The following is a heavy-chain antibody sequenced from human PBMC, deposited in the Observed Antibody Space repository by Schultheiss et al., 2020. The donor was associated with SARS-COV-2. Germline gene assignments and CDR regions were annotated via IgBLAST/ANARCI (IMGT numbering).Heavy chain of an antibody. CDR1: GGSVSTYY. V-gene: IGHV4-4*07. Sequence: SQTLSLTCTVSGGSVSTYYWSWIRQPAGKGLEWIGRIYTSGTTHYNPSLKSRVTMSVDTSKNQLSLKLSSVTAADTAVYYCARENKRYYEPRGYFDYWGQGTLVTVSS. CDR3: ARENKRYYEPRGYFDY. J-gene: IGHJ4*02. D-gene: IGHD3-22*01. CDR2: IYTSGTT.